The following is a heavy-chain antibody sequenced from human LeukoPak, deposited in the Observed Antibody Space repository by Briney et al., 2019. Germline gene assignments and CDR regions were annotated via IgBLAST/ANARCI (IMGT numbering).Heavy chain of an antibody. CDR3: AREQWLVPFDH. Sequence: PSETLSLTCTVSGYSISSGYYWGWIRQPPGKGLEWIGSIYHSGSTYYNPSLKSRVTISVDTSKNQFSLKLSSVTAADTAVYYCAREQWLVPFDHWGQGTLVTVSS. D-gene: IGHD6-19*01. CDR2: IYHSGST. J-gene: IGHJ4*02. CDR1: GYSISSGYY. V-gene: IGHV4-38-2*02.